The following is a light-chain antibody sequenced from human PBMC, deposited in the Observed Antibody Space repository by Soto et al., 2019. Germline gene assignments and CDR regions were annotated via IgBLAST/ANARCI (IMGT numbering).Light chain of an antibody. V-gene: IGLV1-40*03. J-gene: IGLJ1*01. CDR3: QSYDSSLDGFYV. CDR2: GNN. Sequence: QSALSQPPSVSAAPGQRVTISCPGTSSNIGGGYDVHWYQQLPGTAPKLLISGNNNRPSGVADRFSGSRSGASAALAITGLQAEVEAVYFCQSYDSSLDGFYVFGTGTKVTVL. CDR1: SSNIGGGYD.